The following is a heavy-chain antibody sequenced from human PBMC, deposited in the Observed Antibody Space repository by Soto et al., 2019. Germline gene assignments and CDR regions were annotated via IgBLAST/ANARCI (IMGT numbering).Heavy chain of an antibody. CDR3: ARPPAVTNQKWSAFEI. J-gene: IGHJ3*02. V-gene: IGHV2-5*02. Sequence: QITLKESGPTLAKPTQTLTLTCTFSGFSLSTNGVGVGWIRQHPGKALEWLALIFWDDDKRYNPSLKTRLTITKDTSKNQVVLTMTNMDLVDTATYFCARPPAVTNQKWSAFEIWGQGTRVTVSS. D-gene: IGHD4-17*01. CDR1: GFSLSTNGVG. CDR2: IFWDDDK.